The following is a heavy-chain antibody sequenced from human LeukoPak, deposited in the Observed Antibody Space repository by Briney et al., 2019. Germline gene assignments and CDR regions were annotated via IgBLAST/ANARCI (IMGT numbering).Heavy chain of an antibody. CDR1: GGSISSGSYY. V-gene: IGHV4-61*02. Sequence: SQTLSLTCTVSGGSISSGSYYWSWIRQPAGKGLEWIGRIYSSGSTNYNPSLKSRVSISVDTSKNQFSLNLTSVTAADTAVYYCARFTPQGYGWGGYNRFDPWGQGTLVTVSS. D-gene: IGHD3-16*01. CDR2: IYSSGST. J-gene: IGHJ5*02. CDR3: ARFTPQGYGWGGYNRFDP.